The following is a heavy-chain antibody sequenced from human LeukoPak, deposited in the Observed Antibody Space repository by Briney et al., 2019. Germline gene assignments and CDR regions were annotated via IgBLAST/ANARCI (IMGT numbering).Heavy chain of an antibody. V-gene: IGHV4-39*07. CDR1: GGSISSSSYY. J-gene: IGHJ4*02. CDR2: IYYSGST. D-gene: IGHD1-26*01. Sequence: SETLSLTCTVSGGSISSSSYYWGWIRQPPGKGLEWIGSIYYSGSTYYNPSLKSRVTISVDTSKNQFSLKLSSVTAADTAVYYCARGPRRIVGAADYWGQGTLVTVSS. CDR3: ARGPRRIVGAADY.